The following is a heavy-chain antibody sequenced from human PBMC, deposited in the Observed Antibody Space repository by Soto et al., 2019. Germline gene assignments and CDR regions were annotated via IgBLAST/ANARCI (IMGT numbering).Heavy chain of an antibody. Sequence: QVQLQESGPGLVKPSGTLSLTCAVSGGSINSNTWWSWVRQPPGKGLEWIGEIYHSGSTNCNPSLNGRVTISGDKSKNQCSLKLTSVTAADTAVYYCATREGSHFDYWGQGTLVTVSS. J-gene: IGHJ4*02. CDR1: GGSINSNTW. CDR2: IYHSGST. D-gene: IGHD3-10*01. V-gene: IGHV4-4*02. CDR3: ATREGSHFDY.